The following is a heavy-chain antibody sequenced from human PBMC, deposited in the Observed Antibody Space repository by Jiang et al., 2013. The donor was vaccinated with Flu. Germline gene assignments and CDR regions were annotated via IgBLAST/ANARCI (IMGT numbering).Heavy chain of an antibody. J-gene: IGHJ4*02. Sequence: GPGLVKPSETLSLTCTVSGGSISSSSYYWGWIRQPPGEGLEWIGSIYYSGSTYFNPSLKSRLTISVDTSKNQFSLKLSSVTAADTAMYYCARHYSSSASAPMLLLDYWGQGTLVTVSS. D-gene: IGHD6-6*01. CDR2: IYYSGST. V-gene: IGHV4-39*01. CDR3: ARHYSSSASAPMLLLDY. CDR1: GGSISSSSYY.